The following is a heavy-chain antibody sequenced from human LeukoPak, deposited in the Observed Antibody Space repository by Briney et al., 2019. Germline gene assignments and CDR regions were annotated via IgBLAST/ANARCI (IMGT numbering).Heavy chain of an antibody. V-gene: IGHV3-23*01. CDR2: ISGSGDRT. Sequence: PGGSLRLSCAASGLTISSSGMSWVRQAPGKGLEWVAAISGSGDRTHYADSVRGRFTISRDTSKDTLYLQMNSLKADLTAAYSSARDGFNDRSGDTDSFDMWGQGTMVTVSS. J-gene: IGHJ3*02. CDR3: ARDGFNDRSGDTDSFDM. D-gene: IGHD1-1*01. CDR1: GLTISSSG.